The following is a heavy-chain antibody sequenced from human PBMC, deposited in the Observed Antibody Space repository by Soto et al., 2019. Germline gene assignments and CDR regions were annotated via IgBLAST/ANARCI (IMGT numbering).Heavy chain of an antibody. CDR1: GFTFSNYW. CDR3: ARGDCVGGTCYSLAGSFYYYMDV. CDR2: INSDGSVS. J-gene: IGHJ6*03. D-gene: IGHD2-15*01. V-gene: IGHV3-74*01. Sequence: EVQLVECGGGLVQPGGSLRLSCVASGFTFSNYWMYWVRQAPGEGLVWVSRINSDGSVSSYADSVKGRLTISRDNVKNTLYLQMDSLRAEDTAVYYCARGDCVGGTCYSLAGSFYYYMDVWGKGTTVTVFS.